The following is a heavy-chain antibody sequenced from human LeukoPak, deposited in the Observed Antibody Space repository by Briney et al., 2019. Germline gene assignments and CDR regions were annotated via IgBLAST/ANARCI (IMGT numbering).Heavy chain of an antibody. Sequence: TASETLSLTCTVSGGSISSDNYYWSWIRQPPGKGLEWIGYISYSGSTNYNPSLKSRVAISVDTSKNHFSLQLSSVTAADTAMYYCARYSSDWPYYFDYWGQGTLVTVSS. CDR2: ISYSGST. CDR3: ARYSSDWPYYFDY. D-gene: IGHD6-19*01. CDR1: GGSISSDNYY. J-gene: IGHJ4*02. V-gene: IGHV4-61*03.